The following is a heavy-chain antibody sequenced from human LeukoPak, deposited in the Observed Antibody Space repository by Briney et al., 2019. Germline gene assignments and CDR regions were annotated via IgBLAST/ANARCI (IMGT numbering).Heavy chain of an antibody. CDR3: AGYCSGGSCYGNDY. V-gene: IGHV1-69*13. CDR2: IIPIFGTA. CDR1: GGTFSSYA. J-gene: IGHJ4*02. D-gene: IGHD2-15*01. Sequence: ASVKVSCKASGGTFSSYAISWVRQAPGQGLEWMGGIIPIFGTANYAQKFQGRVTITADESTSTAYMELSSLRSEDTAVYYCAGYCSGGSCYGNDYWGQGTLVTVSS.